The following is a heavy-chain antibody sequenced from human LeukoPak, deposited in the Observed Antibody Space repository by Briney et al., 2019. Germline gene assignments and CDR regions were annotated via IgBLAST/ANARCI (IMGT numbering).Heavy chain of an antibody. Sequence: GGSLRLSCAASGFTFSSYGMSWVRQAPGKGLEWVAYIQYDGSNEQFADSVKGRFSISRDSSKNILYLQVNSLRAEDTAVYYCAKDRCSNGIGCYYYYMYVWGKGTTVTISS. J-gene: IGHJ6*03. CDR2: IQYDGSNE. CDR1: GFTFSSYG. D-gene: IGHD2-8*01. CDR3: AKDRCSNGIGCYYYYMYV. V-gene: IGHV3-30*02.